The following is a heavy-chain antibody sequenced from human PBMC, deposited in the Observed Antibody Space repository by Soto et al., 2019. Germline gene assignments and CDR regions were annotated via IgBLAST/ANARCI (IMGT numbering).Heavy chain of an antibody. CDR3: ARDVSPGDSTCYLDAFDI. CDR2: IKQDESRK. Sequence: EVQLVESGGGLVQPGESLRLTCAASGFSLSNYWMTWVRQAPGKGLEWVANIKQDESRKSYLDSVRGRFTISRDNARNSLYLQMNSLRAEDTALYYCARDVSPGDSTCYLDAFDIWGQGTMVTVSS. V-gene: IGHV3-7*05. D-gene: IGHD5-18*01. J-gene: IGHJ3*02. CDR1: GFSLSNYW.